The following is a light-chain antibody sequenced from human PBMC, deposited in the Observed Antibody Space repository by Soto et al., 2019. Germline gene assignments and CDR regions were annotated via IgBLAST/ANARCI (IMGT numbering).Light chain of an antibody. J-gene: IGKJ1*01. CDR2: GAP. CDR3: QQYGSWPGT. V-gene: IGKV3-15*01. Sequence: EIVLARSPTTLSLSPRERATLSGRASQSVTNNLAWYQQTPGQAPRLLIYGAPTRATGIPARFSGSGSGTDFTLTISRLQPEDFAVYSCQQYGSWPGTFGQGTKVDIK. CDR1: QSVTNN.